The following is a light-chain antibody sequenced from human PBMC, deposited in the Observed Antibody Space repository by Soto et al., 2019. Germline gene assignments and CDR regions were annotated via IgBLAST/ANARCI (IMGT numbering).Light chain of an antibody. J-gene: IGKJ2*01. CDR2: DAS. CDR1: QSVSSW. CDR3: QQYNSYLRT. V-gene: IGKV1-5*01. Sequence: DIQMTQSPSTLSASVGDRVTITCRASQSVSSWLAWYQQKPGKAPKVLIYDASSLESGVPSRFSGSGSGTEFTLTISSLQPDDFATYYCQQYNSYLRTFGQGTKLEIK.